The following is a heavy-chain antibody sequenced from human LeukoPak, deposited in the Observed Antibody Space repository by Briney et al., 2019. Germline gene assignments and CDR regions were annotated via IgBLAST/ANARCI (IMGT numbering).Heavy chain of an antibody. V-gene: IGHV4-59*01. CDR1: GGSISSYY. Sequence: SETLSLTCTVSGGSISSYYWTWIRQPPGKGLEWIGYIYYSGSTNYNPSLKSRVTISVDTSKNQFSLKMSSVTAADTAVYYCARADYGDYVGAFDIWGQGTMVTVPS. D-gene: IGHD4-17*01. CDR2: IYYSGST. J-gene: IGHJ3*02. CDR3: ARADYGDYVGAFDI.